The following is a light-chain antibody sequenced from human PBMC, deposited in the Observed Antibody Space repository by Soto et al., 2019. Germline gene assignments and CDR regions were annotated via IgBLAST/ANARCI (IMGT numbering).Light chain of an antibody. CDR2: SNN. CDR3: AAWEDSLNGVV. Sequence: QSVLTQLPSASGTPGQRVTISCSGSSSNIGSNTVNWYQQLPGTAPKLLIYSNNQRPSGVPDRFSGSKSGTSASLAISGLQSEDDADYYCAAWEDSLNGVVFGGGTKVTVL. CDR1: SSNIGSNT. J-gene: IGLJ2*01. V-gene: IGLV1-44*01.